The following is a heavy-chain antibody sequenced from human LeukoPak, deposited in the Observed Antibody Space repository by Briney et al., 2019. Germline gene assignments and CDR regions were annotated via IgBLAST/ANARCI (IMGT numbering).Heavy chain of an antibody. D-gene: IGHD1-26*01. V-gene: IGHV3-33*01. CDR1: GFTFSSYG. Sequence: GGSLRLSYAASGFTFSSYGMHWVRQAPGKGLEWVAVIWYDGSNKCYADSVKGRFTISRDNSKNTLYLQMNSLRAEDTAVYYCAREYSYYGMDVWGQGTTVTVSS. CDR3: AREYSYYGMDV. CDR2: IWYDGSNK. J-gene: IGHJ6*02.